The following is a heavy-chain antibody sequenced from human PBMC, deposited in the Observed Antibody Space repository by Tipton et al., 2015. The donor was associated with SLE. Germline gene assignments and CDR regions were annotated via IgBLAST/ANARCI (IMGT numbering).Heavy chain of an antibody. CDR2: IWYDGSNK. D-gene: IGHD1-26*01. Sequence: SLRLSCAASGFTFSSYGMRWVRQAPGKGLEWVAVIWYDGSNKYYADSVKGRFTISRDNSKNTLYLQMNSLGAEDTVVYYCAKDGGSYHYYGMDVWGQGTTVTVSS. CDR1: GFTFSSYG. V-gene: IGHV3-30*18. J-gene: IGHJ6*02. CDR3: AKDGGSYHYYGMDV.